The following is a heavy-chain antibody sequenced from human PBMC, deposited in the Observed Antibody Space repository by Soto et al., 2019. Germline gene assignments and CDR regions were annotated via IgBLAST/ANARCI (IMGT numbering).Heavy chain of an antibody. J-gene: IGHJ4*02. Sequence: QVTLMESGPTLVKPTQTLTLTCTFSGFSLTARGVAVGWIRQPRGKALEWLALAVWDDDERYTPSLIHRVAITKDTSRTQVVLTMTIMDPVATGTYCCAHSSYPSPCGIFDLDYWGQGTLVTVSS. CDR1: GFSLTARGVA. V-gene: IGHV2-5*02. CDR3: AHSSYPSPCGIFDLDY. CDR2: AVWDDDE.